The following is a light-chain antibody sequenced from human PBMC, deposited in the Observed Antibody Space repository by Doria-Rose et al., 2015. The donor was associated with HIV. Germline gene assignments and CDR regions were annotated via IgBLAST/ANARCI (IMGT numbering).Light chain of an antibody. Sequence: TQSPGTLSLSPGERATLSCRASQSFSSTYLAWYQQKPGQAPSLLIYDGSTRATGIVGRFSASGSGTDFTLTINRLEPEDFALYYCHQYGTSWTFVQGTNVE. CDR3: HQYGTSWT. CDR1: QSFSSTY. CDR2: DGS. V-gene: IGKV3-20*01. J-gene: IGKJ1*01.